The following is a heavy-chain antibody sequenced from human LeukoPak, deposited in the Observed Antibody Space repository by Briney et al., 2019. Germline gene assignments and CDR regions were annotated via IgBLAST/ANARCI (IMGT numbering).Heavy chain of an antibody. CDR2: IYYSGST. J-gene: IGHJ2*01. CDR3: ASQASLLLRHSGSYPNLGWEFDL. V-gene: IGHV4-39*01. CDR1: GGSISSSSYY. D-gene: IGHD1-26*01. Sequence: SETLSLTCTVSGGSISSSSYYWGWIRQPPGKGLEWIGSIYYSGSTYYNPSLESRVTISVDTSKNQFSLKLSSVTAADTAVYYCASQASLLLRHSGSYPNLGWEFDLWGRGTLVTVSS.